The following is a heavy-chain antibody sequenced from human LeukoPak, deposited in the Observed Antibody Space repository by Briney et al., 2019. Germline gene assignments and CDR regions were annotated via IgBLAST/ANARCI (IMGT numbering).Heavy chain of an antibody. D-gene: IGHD3-16*01. Sequence: PGGSLRLSCAASGFTFSSYAMSWVRQAPGKGLEWVSGITDSGESTYYANFAKGRSTISRDNSNNTLYLQMNSLRAEDTAVYYCAKLGGQELHNYYVAVCGKGTTVAVSS. CDR3: AKLGGQELHNYYVAV. J-gene: IGHJ6*03. CDR1: GFTFSSYA. V-gene: IGHV3-23*01. CDR2: ITDSGEST.